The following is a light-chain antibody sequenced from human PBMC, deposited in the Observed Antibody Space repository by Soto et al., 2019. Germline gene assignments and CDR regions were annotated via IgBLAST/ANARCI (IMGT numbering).Light chain of an antibody. V-gene: IGLV2-14*01. Sequence: QSALTQPASVSGSLGQSITISCTGTSSDIGGYNYVSWYQQHPGKAPKLMIYDVSDRPSGVSSRFSGSKSGNTASLTISGLQAEDEADYYCSSYTSSSTLLFGGGTKLTVL. J-gene: IGLJ2*01. CDR1: SSDIGGYNY. CDR2: DVS. CDR3: SSYTSSSTLL.